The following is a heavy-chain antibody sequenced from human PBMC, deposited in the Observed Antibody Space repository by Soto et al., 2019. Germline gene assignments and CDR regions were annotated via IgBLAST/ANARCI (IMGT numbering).Heavy chain of an antibody. V-gene: IGHV1-18*01. CDR1: GYTFTSYG. J-gene: IGHJ4*02. Sequence: ASVKVSCKASGYTFTSYGSRWVRQAPGQGLEWMGWTSAYNGNTNYAQKLQGRVTMTTDTSTSTAYMELRSLRSDDTAVYYCARDMLKMASIDYWGQGTLVTVSS. CDR2: TSAYNGNT. D-gene: IGHD3-10*02. CDR3: ARDMLKMASIDY.